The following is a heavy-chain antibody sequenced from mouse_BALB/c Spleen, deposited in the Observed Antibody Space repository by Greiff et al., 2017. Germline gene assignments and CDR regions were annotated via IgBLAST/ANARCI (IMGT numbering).Heavy chain of an antibody. J-gene: IGHJ4*01. CDR3: ARDRRTAMDY. V-gene: IGHV3-5*02. Sequence: VQLQQSGPGLVKPSQTVSLTCTVTGISITTGNYRWSWIRQFPGNKLEWIGYIYYSGTITYNPSLTSRTTITRDTSKNQFFLEMNSLTAEDTATYYCARDRRTAMDYWGQGTSVTVSS. CDR1: GISITTGNYR. CDR2: IYYSGTI.